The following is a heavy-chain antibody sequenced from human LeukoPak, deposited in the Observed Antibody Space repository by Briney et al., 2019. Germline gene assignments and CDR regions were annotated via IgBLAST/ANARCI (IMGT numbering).Heavy chain of an antibody. J-gene: IGHJ4*02. CDR3: ARDTVYYYDSSGYYFDY. D-gene: IGHD3-22*01. CDR2: ISSSSSTI. CDR1: GFTFSSYS. V-gene: IGHV3-48*01. Sequence: GGSLRLSCAASGFTFSSYSMNWVRQAPGKGLEWVSYISSSSSTIYYADSVKGRFTISRDNAKNSLYLQMNSLRAEDTAVYYCARDTVYYYDSSGYYFDYWGQGTLVTVSS.